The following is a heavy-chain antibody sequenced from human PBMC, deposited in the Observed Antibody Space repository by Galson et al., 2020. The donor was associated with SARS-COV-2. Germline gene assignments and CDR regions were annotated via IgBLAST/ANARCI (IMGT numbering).Heavy chain of an antibody. CDR3: ARGSSNTLAFDY. D-gene: IGHD3-10*01. CDR2: IYTSGNT. V-gene: IGHV4-4*07. J-gene: IGHJ4*02. CDR1: GGSISSYY. Sequence: SETLSLTCSVSGGSISSYYWSWIRQPAGKGLEWIGRIYTSGNTNQNPSLKSRVIMSVDTSKNQLSLKLSSVTAADTAVYYCARGSSNTLAFDYWGQGTLVTVSS.